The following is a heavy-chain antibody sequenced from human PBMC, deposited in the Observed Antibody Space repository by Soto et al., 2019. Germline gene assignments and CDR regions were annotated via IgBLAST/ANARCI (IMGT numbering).Heavy chain of an antibody. D-gene: IGHD4-17*01. Sequence: GASVKVSCKASGGTFSSYTISWVRQAPGQGLEWMGRIIPILGIANYAQKFQGRVTITADKSTSTAYMELSSLRSEDTAMYFCARDTGDYGDYFYYYYGMDVWGQGTTVTVSS. CDR3: ARDTGDYGDYFYYYYGMDV. V-gene: IGHV1-69*04. J-gene: IGHJ6*02. CDR2: IIPILGIA. CDR1: GGTFSSYT.